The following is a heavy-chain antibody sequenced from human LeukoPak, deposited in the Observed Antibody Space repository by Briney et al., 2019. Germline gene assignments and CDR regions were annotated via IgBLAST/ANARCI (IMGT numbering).Heavy chain of an antibody. CDR1: GFTVSSIY. CDR2: IRNAGDGYTT. CDR3: VRNHRHWFDP. Sequence: GGSLRLSCAVSGFTVSSIYMTWVRQAPGQGPELIGHIRNAGDGYTTEYAASVKGRFTVSRDDSKNSLYLQMNSLKPEDTAVYYCVRNHRHWFDPWGQGTLVTVSS. J-gene: IGHJ5*02. V-gene: IGHV3-72*01.